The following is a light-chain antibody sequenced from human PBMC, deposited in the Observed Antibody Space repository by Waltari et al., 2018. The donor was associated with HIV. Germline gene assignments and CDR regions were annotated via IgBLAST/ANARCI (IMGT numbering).Light chain of an antibody. J-gene: IGLJ3*02. CDR2: SNN. V-gene: IGLV1-44*01. CDR3: AAWHDSLNGSWV. Sequence: QSVLTPPPSASGTPGQRVTISCSGSSSKSGSKTVNWYQQLPGTAPKLLIYSNNQRPSGVPDRFSGSKSGTSASLAISGLQSEDEADYYCAAWHDSLNGSWVFGGGTKLTVL. CDR1: SSKSGSKT.